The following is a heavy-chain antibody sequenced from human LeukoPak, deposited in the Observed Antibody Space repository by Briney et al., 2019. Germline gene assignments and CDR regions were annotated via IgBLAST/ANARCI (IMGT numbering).Heavy chain of an antibody. V-gene: IGHV1-18*01. CDR1: GYTFTSYG. D-gene: IGHD6-19*01. Sequence: ASVKVSCKASGYTFTSYGISWVRQAPGQGLEWMGWISAYNGNTNYAQKLQGRVTMTTDTSTSTAYMEPRSLRSDDTAVYYCARDSGSGWSYYYYGMDVWGQGTTVTVSS. J-gene: IGHJ6*02. CDR2: ISAYNGNT. CDR3: ARDSGSGWSYYYYGMDV.